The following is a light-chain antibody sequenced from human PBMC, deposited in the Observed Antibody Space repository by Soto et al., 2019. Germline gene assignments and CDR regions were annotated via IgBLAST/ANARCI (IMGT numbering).Light chain of an antibody. Sequence: EIVLTQSPGTLSLSPGVRATLSCRASQSVSSSLLAWYQQKPGQAPRLLIYGASSRATGIPDRFSGSGSGTDFTLTISRLEPEDFVVYFCQQYGSAPFTFGPGTKVEI. CDR2: GAS. CDR1: QSVSSSL. CDR3: QQYGSAPFT. V-gene: IGKV3-20*01. J-gene: IGKJ3*01.